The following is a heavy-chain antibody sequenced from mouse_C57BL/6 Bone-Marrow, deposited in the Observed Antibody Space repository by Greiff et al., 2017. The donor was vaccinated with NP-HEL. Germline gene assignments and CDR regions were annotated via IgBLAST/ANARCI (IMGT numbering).Heavy chain of an antibody. J-gene: IGHJ4*01. Sequence: VQLQQSGAELARPGASVKMSCKASGYTFTSYTMNWVKQRPGQGLEWIGYINPSSGYTKYNQKFKDKATLTADKSSSTAYMQLSSLTSEDSAVYYCARPFITTVGPYAMDYWGQGTSVTVSS. CDR2: INPSSGYT. CDR3: ARPFITTVGPYAMDY. D-gene: IGHD1-1*01. V-gene: IGHV1-4*01. CDR1: GYTFTSYT.